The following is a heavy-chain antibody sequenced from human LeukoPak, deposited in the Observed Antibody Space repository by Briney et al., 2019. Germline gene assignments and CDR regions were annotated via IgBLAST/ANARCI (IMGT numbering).Heavy chain of an antibody. CDR1: GFTFSSYT. J-gene: IGHJ4*02. D-gene: IGHD1-26*01. V-gene: IGHV3-21*01. CDR2: ISRSGDYI. CDR3: AKDRLVGGSDRHPLDY. Sequence: GGSLRLSCAASGFTFSSYTMTWVRQAPGKGLEWVSSISRSGDYIFYADSVRGRFTISRDNAKNSLYLQMTSLRVEDTAVYYCAKDRLVGGSDRHPLDYRGQGTLVTVSS.